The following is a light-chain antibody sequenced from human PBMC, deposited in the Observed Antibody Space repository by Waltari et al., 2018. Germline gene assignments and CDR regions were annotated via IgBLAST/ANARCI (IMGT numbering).Light chain of an antibody. CDR2: WAS. CDR3: HQYYNLPHT. V-gene: IGKV4-1*01. Sequence: SVLYSSNNQSYLGWYQQKLGPPPKLLIHWASSRESGVPDRFSGSGSGTDFTLTISSLQAEDVAVYYCHQYYNLPHTFGQGTKLEIK. CDR1: SVLYSSNNQSY. J-gene: IGKJ2*01.